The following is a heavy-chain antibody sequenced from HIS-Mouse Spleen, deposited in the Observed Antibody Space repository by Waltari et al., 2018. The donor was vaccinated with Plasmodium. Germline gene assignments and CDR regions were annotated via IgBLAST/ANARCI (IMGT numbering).Heavy chain of an antibody. Sequence: QVTLRESGPALVTPTQTLTLTCTYSGFSLSTSGLCVTWIRPPPAKALEWIARIDWDDDKYYSTSLKTRLTISKDTSKNQVVLTMTNMDPVDTATYYCARTTYSSSSAKYYYYGMDVWGQGTTVTVSS. J-gene: IGHJ6*02. CDR1: GFSLSTSGLC. V-gene: IGHV2-70*15. D-gene: IGHD6-6*01. CDR3: ARTTYSSSSAKYYYYGMDV. CDR2: IDWDDDK.